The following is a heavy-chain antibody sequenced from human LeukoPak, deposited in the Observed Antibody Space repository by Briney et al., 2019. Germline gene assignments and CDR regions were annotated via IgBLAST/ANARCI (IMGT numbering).Heavy chain of an antibody. Sequence: GGSLRLSCAASGFTVSSNYMSWVRQAPGKGLEWVSVIYSGGSTYYADSVKGRFTISRDNSKNTLYLQMNSLRAEDTAVYYCAKPAFYSGSRQRAFDIWGQGTMVTVSS. D-gene: IGHD1-26*01. CDR1: GFTVSSNY. V-gene: IGHV3-53*01. CDR2: IYSGGST. CDR3: AKPAFYSGSRQRAFDI. J-gene: IGHJ3*02.